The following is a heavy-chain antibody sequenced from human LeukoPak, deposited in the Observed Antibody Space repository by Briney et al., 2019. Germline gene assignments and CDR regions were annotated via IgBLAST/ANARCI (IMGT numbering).Heavy chain of an antibody. J-gene: IGHJ4*02. CDR3: ARELHLRIAVAGTATDY. V-gene: IGHV1-46*01. CDR1: GYTFTSYY. Sequence: GASVKVSCKASGYTFTSYYMHWVRQAPGQGLEWMGISNPSGGSTSYAQKFQGRVTMTRDTSTSTVYMELSSLRSEDTAVYYCARELHLRIAVAGTATDYWGQGTLVTVSS. D-gene: IGHD6-19*01. CDR2: SNPSGGST.